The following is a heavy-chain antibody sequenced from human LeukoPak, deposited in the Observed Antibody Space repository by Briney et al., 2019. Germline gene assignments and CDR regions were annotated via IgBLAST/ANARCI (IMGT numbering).Heavy chain of an antibody. Sequence: PGGSLRLSCAASGFTFSSNAMSWVRQAPGKGLEWVSGINWNGGSTGYADSVKGRFTISRDNAKNSLYLQMNSLRAEDTALYYCARGATGTTFDYWGQGTLVTVSS. CDR3: ARGATGTTFDY. V-gene: IGHV3-20*04. CDR2: INWNGGST. CDR1: GFTFSSNA. D-gene: IGHD1-1*01. J-gene: IGHJ4*02.